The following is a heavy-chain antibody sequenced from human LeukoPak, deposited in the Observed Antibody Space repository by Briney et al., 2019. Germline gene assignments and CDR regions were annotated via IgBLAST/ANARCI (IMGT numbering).Heavy chain of an antibody. CDR1: GFTVSSNY. V-gene: IGHV3-66*02. Sequence: GGSLRLSCAASGFTVSSNYMSWVRQAPGEGLEWVSVIYSGGSTYYADSVKGRFTISRDNSKNTLYLQMNSLRAEDTAVYYCATSYPHYDSSGYYFDYWGQGTLVTVSS. CDR3: ATSYPHYDSSGYYFDY. D-gene: IGHD3-22*01. CDR2: IYSGGST. J-gene: IGHJ4*02.